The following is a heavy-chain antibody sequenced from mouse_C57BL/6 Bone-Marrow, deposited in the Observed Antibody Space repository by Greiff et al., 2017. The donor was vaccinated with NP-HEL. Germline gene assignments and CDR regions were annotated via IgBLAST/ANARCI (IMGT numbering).Heavy chain of an antibody. J-gene: IGHJ3*01. Sequence: VQLQQSVAELVRPGASVKLSCTASGYNITNYCMHWVKQRPEQGLEWIGKIDPANGNTKYNPKFKGKATITADTSSSTAYLQLSSLTSEDTAVYYCARYYDPAAFAYWGQGTLVTVSS. CDR2: IDPANGNT. CDR1: GYNITNYC. D-gene: IGHD2-4*01. CDR3: ARYYDPAAFAY. V-gene: IGHV14-3*01.